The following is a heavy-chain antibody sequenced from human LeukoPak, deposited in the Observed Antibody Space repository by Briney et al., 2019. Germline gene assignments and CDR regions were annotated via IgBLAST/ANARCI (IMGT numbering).Heavy chain of an antibody. CDR1: GYSLTELA. CDR3: ATFQAYANSGHLRPYFDY. Sequence: ASVKVSCKISGYSLTELAIHWVRQAPGKGLEWMGGSDPEDVKTYFAEKFQGRVTFTEDTSTDTAFMELSRLRSDDTAVYYCATFQAYANSGHLRPYFDYWGQGTLVTVSS. J-gene: IGHJ4*02. D-gene: IGHD3-22*01. V-gene: IGHV1-24*01. CDR2: SDPEDVKT.